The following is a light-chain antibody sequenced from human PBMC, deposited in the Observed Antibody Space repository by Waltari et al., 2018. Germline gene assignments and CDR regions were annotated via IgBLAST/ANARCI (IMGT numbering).Light chain of an antibody. V-gene: IGLV2-14*03. CDR1: SNDVGGYKY. J-gene: IGLJ2*01. Sequence: QSALTQSASVSGSPGQSSTIACPGTSNDVGGYKYFSWYQQHPGNAPKVLIYDVNNRPSGVSNRFSGSKSGNTASLTISGLQAEDEADYFCSSYTSSTSVIFGGGTKVTVL. CDR2: DVN. CDR3: SSYTSSTSVI.